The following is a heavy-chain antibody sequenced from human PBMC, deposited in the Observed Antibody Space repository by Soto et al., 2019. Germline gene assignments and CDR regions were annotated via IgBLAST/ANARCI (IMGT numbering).Heavy chain of an antibody. D-gene: IGHD3-3*01. V-gene: IGHV4-59*08. Sequence: SQTLSLTCTVSGGSISSYYWSWIRQSPGKGLEWIGYIYYSGSTNYNPSLKSRVTISVDTSKNQFSLKLSSVTAADTAVYYCARCPLEFSHIYGMDVWGQGTTVTVSS. CDR1: GGSISSYY. CDR2: IYYSGST. J-gene: IGHJ6*02. CDR3: ARCPLEFSHIYGMDV.